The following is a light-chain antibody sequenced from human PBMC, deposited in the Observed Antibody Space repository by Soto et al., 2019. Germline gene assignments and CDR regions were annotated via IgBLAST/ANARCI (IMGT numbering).Light chain of an antibody. V-gene: IGKV3-20*01. CDR3: QQYGRSPT. Sequence: IVLPQSPDTLSLSPGESATLSCRASQSVSSNYLAWYQQKLGQAPRLLIYDASRRGTGIPDRFSGSGSGTDFTLTISRLEPEDFVVYYCQQYGRSPTFGQGTKVDIK. J-gene: IGKJ1*01. CDR1: QSVSSNY. CDR2: DAS.